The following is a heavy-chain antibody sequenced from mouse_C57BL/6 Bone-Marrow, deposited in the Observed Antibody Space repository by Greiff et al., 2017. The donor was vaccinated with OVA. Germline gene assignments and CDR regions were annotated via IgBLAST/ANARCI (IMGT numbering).Heavy chain of an antibody. Sequence: VKLQQPGAELVKPGASVKLSCKASGYTFTSYWMHWVKQRPGQGLEWIGMIHPNSGSTTYNEKFKSKATLTVDKSSSTAYMQLSSLTSEDATVYCGAGREQGRGVAYWGQGTPVTVSA. V-gene: IGHV1-64*01. CDR2: IHPNSGST. CDR3: AGREQGRGVAY. J-gene: IGHJ3*01. CDR1: GYTFTSYW. D-gene: IGHD4-1*01.